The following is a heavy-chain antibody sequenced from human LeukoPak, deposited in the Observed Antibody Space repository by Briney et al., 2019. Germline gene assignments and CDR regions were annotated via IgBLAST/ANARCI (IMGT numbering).Heavy chain of an antibody. CDR1: GGTFSSYA. CDR2: IIPIFGTA. J-gene: IGHJ4*02. Sequence: SVKVSFKASGGTFSSYAISWVRQAPGQGLEWMGGIIPIFGTANYAQKFQGRVTITTDESTSTAYMELSSLRSEDTAVYYCARESDYVWGSYRFWGQGTLVTVSS. CDR3: ARESDYVWGSYRF. D-gene: IGHD3-16*02. V-gene: IGHV1-69*05.